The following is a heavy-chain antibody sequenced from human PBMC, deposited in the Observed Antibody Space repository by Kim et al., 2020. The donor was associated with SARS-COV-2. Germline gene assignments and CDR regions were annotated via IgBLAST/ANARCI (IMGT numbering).Heavy chain of an antibody. J-gene: IGHJ5*02. D-gene: IGHD6-13*01. CDR1: GGSISSSSYY. CDR3: ARGRIAAAGTSWFDP. Sequence: SETLSLTCTVSGGSISSSSYYWGWIRQPPGKGLEWIGSIYYSGSTYYNPSLKSRVTISVDTSKNQFSLKLSSVTAADTAVYYCARGRIAAAGTSWFDPWGQGTLVTVSS. CDR2: IYYSGST. V-gene: IGHV4-39*07.